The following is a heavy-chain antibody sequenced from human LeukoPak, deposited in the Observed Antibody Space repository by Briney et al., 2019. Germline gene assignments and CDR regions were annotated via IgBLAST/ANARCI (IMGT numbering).Heavy chain of an antibody. D-gene: IGHD2-15*01. CDR1: GGSISSYY. CDR3: ARDVVAATHNWFDP. Sequence: SSETLSLSCTVSGGSISSYYWSWIRQPAGKGLEWIGRIYTSGSTNYNPSLKSRVTMSVDTSKHQFSLNMSSVTAADTAVYYCARDVVAATHNWFDPWGQGTLVTVSS. V-gene: IGHV4-4*07. CDR2: IYTSGST. J-gene: IGHJ5*02.